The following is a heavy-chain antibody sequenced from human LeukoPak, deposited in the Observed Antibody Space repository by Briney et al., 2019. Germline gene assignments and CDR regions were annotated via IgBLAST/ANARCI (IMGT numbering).Heavy chain of an antibody. CDR2: SRNKANSYTT. V-gene: IGHV3-72*01. CDR1: GFTFSDHY. CDR3: ARGFCTGGPCYTFDP. D-gene: IGHD2-8*02. J-gene: IGHJ5*02. Sequence: SGGSLRLSCAASGFTFSDHYMEWVRQAPGRGLEWVGRSRNKANSYTTEYAASVKGRFTISRDDSKNSLFLQMNSLNTDDTAVYFCARGFCTGGPCYTFDPWGQGTLVTVSS.